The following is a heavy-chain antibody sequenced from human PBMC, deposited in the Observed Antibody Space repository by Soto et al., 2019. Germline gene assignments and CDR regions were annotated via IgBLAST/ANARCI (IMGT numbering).Heavy chain of an antibody. CDR1: GGTFSSYT. Sequence: SVKVSCKASGGTFSSYTISWVRQAPGQGLEWMGRIIPILGIANYAQKFQGRVTITADKSTSTAYMELSSLRSEDTAVYYCARDRRAAEYYFDYWGQGTLVTVSS. V-gene: IGHV1-69*04. CDR3: ARDRRAAEYYFDY. D-gene: IGHD6-13*01. J-gene: IGHJ4*02. CDR2: IIPILGIA.